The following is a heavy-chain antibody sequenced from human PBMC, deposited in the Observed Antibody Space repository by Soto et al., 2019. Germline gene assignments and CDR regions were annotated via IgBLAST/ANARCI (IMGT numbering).Heavy chain of an antibody. D-gene: IGHD3-22*01. V-gene: IGHV4-39*01. CDR3: ARHPTPSYYYDSSGYTPFDY. CDR1: GGSISSSSYY. Sequence: QLQLQESGPGLVKPSETLSLTCTVSGGSISSSSYYWGWIGQPPGKGLEWIGSIYYSGSTYYNPSLKSRVTISVDTSKTQFSLKLSSVTAADTAVYYCARHPTPSYYYDSSGYTPFDYWGQGTLVTVSS. CDR2: IYYSGST. J-gene: IGHJ4*02.